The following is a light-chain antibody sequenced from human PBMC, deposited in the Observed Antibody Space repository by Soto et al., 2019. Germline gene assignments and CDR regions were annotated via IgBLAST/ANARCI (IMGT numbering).Light chain of an antibody. J-gene: IGLJ1*01. CDR3: GTWDSSLSARQYV. CDR2: ENN. Sequence: QSVLTQPPSVSAAPGQKVTISCSGSSSNIGSNYVSWYQQLPGTAPKLLIYENNKRPSGIPDRFSGSKSGTSATLGITGLQTGDEADYYCGTWDSSLSARQYVFVTGTKVTVL. CDR1: SSNIGSNY. V-gene: IGLV1-51*02.